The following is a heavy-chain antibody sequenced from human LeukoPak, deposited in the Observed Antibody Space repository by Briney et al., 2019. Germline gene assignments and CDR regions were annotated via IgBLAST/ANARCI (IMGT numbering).Heavy chain of an antibody. CDR1: GFTFSSYG. Sequence: TGGSLRLSCAASGFTFSSYGMHWVRQAPGKGLEWVAVISYDGSNKYYADSVKGRFTISRDNSKNTLYLQMNSLRAEDTAVYYCAKDNPESSSGWYWLDYWGQGTLVTVSS. D-gene: IGHD6-19*01. J-gene: IGHJ4*02. CDR2: ISYDGSNK. V-gene: IGHV3-30*18. CDR3: AKDNPESSSGWYWLDY.